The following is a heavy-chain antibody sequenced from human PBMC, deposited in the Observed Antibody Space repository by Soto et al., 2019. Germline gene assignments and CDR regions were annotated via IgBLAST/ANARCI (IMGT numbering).Heavy chain of an antibody. D-gene: IGHD2-15*01. CDR3: ARDRGGNNAGFDS. CDR1: GGSISTYY. V-gene: IGHV4-59*01. CDR2: IYYSGST. J-gene: IGHJ4*02. Sequence: PSETLSLTCTVSGGSISTYYWSWIRQPPGKGLEWIGYIYYSGSTNYNPSLKSRVTISIDTSKTQFSLKLSSVTAADTAVYYCARDRGGNNAGFDSWGQGTLVTVSS.